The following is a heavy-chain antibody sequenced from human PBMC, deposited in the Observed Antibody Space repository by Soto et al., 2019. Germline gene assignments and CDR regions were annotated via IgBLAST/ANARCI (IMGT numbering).Heavy chain of an antibody. J-gene: IGHJ4*02. CDR1: EFTFNMQG. CDR3: AKDQRIVGSTRGYIDY. D-gene: IGHD1-26*01. CDR2: ISTDGSYK. Sequence: QVQLVESGGGVVQPGRSLRLSCAASEFTFNMQGMHWVRQAPGKGQEWVAVISTDGSYKYHVDSVKGRFTISRDNSNNTLYLQMNSLKTEDTAIYYCAKDQRIVGSTRGYIDYWGQGTLVTVSS. V-gene: IGHV3-30*18.